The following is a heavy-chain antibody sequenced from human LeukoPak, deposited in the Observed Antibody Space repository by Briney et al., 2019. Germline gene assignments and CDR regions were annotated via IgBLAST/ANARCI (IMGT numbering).Heavy chain of an antibody. V-gene: IGHV2-70*04. J-gene: IGHJ4*02. CDR3: ARILSDSGSYYFDY. Sequence: KESGPTLVEPTQTLTLTCTFSGFSLSTAGVRVSWIRQPPGKALEWLARIDWDDDKFYSPSLKTRLTISKDTSKNQVVLTMTNMDPVDTATYYCARILSDSGSYYFDYWGQGTLVTVSS. D-gene: IGHD3-10*01. CDR2: IDWDDDK. CDR1: GFSLSTAGVR.